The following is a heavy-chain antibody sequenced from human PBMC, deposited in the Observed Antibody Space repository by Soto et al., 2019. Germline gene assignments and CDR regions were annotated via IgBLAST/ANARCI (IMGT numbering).Heavy chain of an antibody. V-gene: IGHV3-21*01. CDR3: ARVAY. J-gene: IGHJ1*01. Sequence: AGGSLRLSCGASGFTFSRVSMGWVRQVPGQGLEWVASISSASSETWYADSVKGRFIISRDNAQNSLFLQMNTLRPEDSAIYYCARVAYWGPGTQVTVSS. CDR1: GFTFSRVS. CDR2: ISSASSET.